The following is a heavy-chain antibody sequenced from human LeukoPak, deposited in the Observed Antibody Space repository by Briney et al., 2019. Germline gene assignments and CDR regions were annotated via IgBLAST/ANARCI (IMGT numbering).Heavy chain of an antibody. CDR2: ISSSGSFI. D-gene: IGHD2-2*01. CDR3: ARVVTAAWDWFDP. CDR1: GFTFSSYA. J-gene: IGHJ5*02. Sequence: KSGGSLRLSCAASGFTFSSYAMSWVRQAPGKGLEWVSSISSSGSFIYYADSVKGRLTTSRDNAKNSLYLQMNSLRADDTAVYYCARVVTAAWDWFDPWGQETLVTVSS. V-gene: IGHV3-21*01.